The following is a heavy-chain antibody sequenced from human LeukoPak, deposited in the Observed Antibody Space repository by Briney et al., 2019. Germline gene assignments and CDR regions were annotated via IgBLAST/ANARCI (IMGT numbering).Heavy chain of an antibody. Sequence: GRSLRLSCAASGFTFSSCGMHWVRQAPGKGLEWVAVISYDGSNKYYADSVKGRFTISRDNSKNTLFLEMNSLRAEDTAVYYCARDVDWSRPLFDYWGQGTLVTVSS. J-gene: IGHJ4*02. V-gene: IGHV3-30*03. D-gene: IGHD1-1*01. CDR3: ARDVDWSRPLFDY. CDR1: GFTFSSCG. CDR2: ISYDGSNK.